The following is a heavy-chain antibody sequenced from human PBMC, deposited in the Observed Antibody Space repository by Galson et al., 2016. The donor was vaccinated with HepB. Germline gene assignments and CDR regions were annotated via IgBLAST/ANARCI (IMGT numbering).Heavy chain of an antibody. Sequence: LRLSCAASGFTFINYGMSWVRQAPGKGLEWIGHIYSTGSTYYNPSLKSRVTISIDTSKNQFSLRLNSLAAADTAVYYCARLSVINIFDYWGQGTLVTVSS. CDR2: IYSTGST. CDR1: GFTFINYG. CDR3: ARLSVINIFDY. J-gene: IGHJ4*02. V-gene: IGHV4-31*02.